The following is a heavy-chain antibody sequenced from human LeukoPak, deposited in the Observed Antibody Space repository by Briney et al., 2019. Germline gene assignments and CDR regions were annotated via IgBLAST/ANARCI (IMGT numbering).Heavy chain of an antibody. CDR2: ISSSGSTI. CDR1: GFTFSSYE. Sequence: GGSLRLSCAASGFTFSSYEMNWVRQAPGKGLEWVSYISSSGSTIYYADSVKGRFTISRDNAKNSLYLQMNSLRAEDTAVYYCASSSRQLVFDYYYYYMDVWGKGATVTVSS. J-gene: IGHJ6*03. V-gene: IGHV3-48*03. D-gene: IGHD6-6*01. CDR3: ASSSRQLVFDYYYYYMDV.